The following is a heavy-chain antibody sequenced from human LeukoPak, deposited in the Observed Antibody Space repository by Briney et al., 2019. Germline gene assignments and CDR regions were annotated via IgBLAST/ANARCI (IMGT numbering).Heavy chain of an antibody. CDR2: IYAGRST. CDR1: GFTFSNTW. D-gene: IGHD3-3*01. CDR3: AGIRSANWFDP. V-gene: IGHV3-53*01. Sequence: GGSLRLSCAASGFTFSNTWMSWVRQAPGKGRYWVSVIYAGRSTYYADSVKGRFTISRDSSKNTLYLQMNSLRAEDTAVYYCAGIRSANWFDPWGQGTLVTVSS. J-gene: IGHJ5*02.